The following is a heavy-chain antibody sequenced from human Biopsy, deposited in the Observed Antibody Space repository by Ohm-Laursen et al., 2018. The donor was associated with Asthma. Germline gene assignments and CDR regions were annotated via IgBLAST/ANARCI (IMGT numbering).Heavy chain of an antibody. CDR1: GFTFSSYA. CDR2: ISGSGGST. Sequence: LRLSCTASGFTFSSYAMSWVRQAPGKGLEWVSAISGSGGSTYYADSVKGRFTISRDNSKNTLYLQMNSLRAEDTAVYYCAREGHEYCSSTSCASFDYWGQGTLVTVSS. J-gene: IGHJ4*02. CDR3: AREGHEYCSSTSCASFDY. V-gene: IGHV3-23*01. D-gene: IGHD2-2*01.